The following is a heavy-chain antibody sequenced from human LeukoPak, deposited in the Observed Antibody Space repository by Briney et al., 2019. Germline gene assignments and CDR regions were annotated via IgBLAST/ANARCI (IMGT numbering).Heavy chain of an antibody. CDR3: ARITDRTIFGEIMHGFDI. CDR2: IYYNGRT. V-gene: IGHV4-39*01. Sequence: PSETLSLTCTVSGDSINNNNYYWGWIRQPPGKGLEWIGNIYYNGRTYYSPSLKSRGTISVDTSNNQFSLKLSSVTAADTAVYYCARITDRTIFGEIMHGFDIWGQGIPVTVSS. CDR1: GDSINNNNYY. J-gene: IGHJ3*02. D-gene: IGHD3-3*01.